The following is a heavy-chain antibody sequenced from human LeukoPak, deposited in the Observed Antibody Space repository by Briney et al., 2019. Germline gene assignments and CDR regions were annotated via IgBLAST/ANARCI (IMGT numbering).Heavy chain of an antibody. CDR2: INYGGHT. CDR1: GGSISSYY. CDR3: ARTHFDSLGWFDP. Sequence: PSETLSLTCTVSGGSISSYYWSWIRQSPGKGLEWIANINYGGHTYYNPSVKSRVTLSVDVSKNRFSLNLTSVTAADTALYFCARTHFDSLGWFDPWGQGIQVIVSS. J-gene: IGHJ5*02. D-gene: IGHD3-9*01. V-gene: IGHV4-59*04.